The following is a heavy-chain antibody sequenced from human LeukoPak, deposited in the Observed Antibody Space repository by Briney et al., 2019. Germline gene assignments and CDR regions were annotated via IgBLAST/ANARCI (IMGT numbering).Heavy chain of an antibody. D-gene: IGHD3-10*01. J-gene: IGHJ6*03. Sequence: NSSETLSLTCTVSGGSISSSNYYWGWIRQPPGKGLEWIATISYSGSTYYNASVKSRVTISRDTSKNQFSLKLSSVTAADTAVYYCARGVGLWFGVTYYYYMDVWGKGTTVTISS. CDR3: ARGVGLWFGVTYYYYMDV. V-gene: IGHV4-39*07. CDR1: GGSISSSNYY. CDR2: ISYSGST.